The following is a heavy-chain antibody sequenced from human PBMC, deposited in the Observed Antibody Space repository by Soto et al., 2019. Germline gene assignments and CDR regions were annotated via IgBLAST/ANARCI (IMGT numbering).Heavy chain of an antibody. CDR3: ARESEDLTSNFDY. CDR2: ISSTTNYI. Sequence: EVQLVESGGGLVKPGGSLRLSCAASGFTFTRYSMNWVRQAPGKGLEWVSSISSTTNYIYYGNSMKGRFTISRNNANNSLYLEMNSLRAEDTAVYYCARESEDLTSNFDYWGQGTLVTVSS. CDR1: GFTFTRYS. J-gene: IGHJ4*02. V-gene: IGHV3-21*06.